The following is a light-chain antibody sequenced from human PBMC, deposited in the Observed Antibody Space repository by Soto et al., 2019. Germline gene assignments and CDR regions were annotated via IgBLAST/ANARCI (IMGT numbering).Light chain of an antibody. CDR2: GAS. CDR1: QSVSSSD. Sequence: VLAQSRGALCWPRGERATRFWRAGQSVSSSDLAWYQQKPDQAPRLLIYGASSRATGIPDRFSGSGSGTDFTLTISSLEPEDVAVYYCQQYGSSPGTFGQGTKVDIK. V-gene: IGKV3-20*01. J-gene: IGKJ1*01. CDR3: QQYGSSPGT.